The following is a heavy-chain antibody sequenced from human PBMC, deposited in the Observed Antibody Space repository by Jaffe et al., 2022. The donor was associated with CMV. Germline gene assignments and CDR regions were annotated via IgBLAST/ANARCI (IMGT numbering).Heavy chain of an antibody. CDR2: ISGSGGST. CDR1: GFTFSSYA. D-gene: IGHD1-26*01. Sequence: EVQLLESGGGLVQPGGSLRLSCAASGFTFSSYAMSWVRQAPGKGLEWVSAISGSGGSTYYADSVKGRFTISRDNSKNTLYLQMNSLRAEDTAVYYCAKESGSYGSKNGYFDYWGQGTLVTVSS. CDR3: AKESGSYGSKNGYFDY. V-gene: IGHV3-23*01. J-gene: IGHJ4*02.